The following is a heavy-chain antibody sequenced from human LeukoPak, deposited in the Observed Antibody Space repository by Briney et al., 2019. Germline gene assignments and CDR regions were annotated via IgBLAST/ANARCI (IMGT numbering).Heavy chain of an antibody. CDR1: GFTFTTYA. J-gene: IGHJ3*02. CDR3: AREFIAAAGTDAFDI. V-gene: IGHV3-33*08. CDR2: IWYDGSNK. Sequence: PGGSLRLSCAASGFTFTTYAMSWVCQAPGKGLEWVAVIWYDGSNKYYADSVKGRFTISRDNSKNTLYLQMNSLRAEDTAVYYCAREFIAAAGTDAFDIWGQGTMVTVSS. D-gene: IGHD6-13*01.